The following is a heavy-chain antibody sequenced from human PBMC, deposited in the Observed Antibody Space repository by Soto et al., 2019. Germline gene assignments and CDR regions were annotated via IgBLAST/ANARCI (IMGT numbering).Heavy chain of an antibody. CDR1: GGSVSSGSYY. D-gene: IGHD2-2*01. Sequence: PSETLSLTCTVSGGSVSSGSYYWSWVRQPPGKGLEWIGYIHHSGTTNYNPSLKSRVTISVDTFKHQFSLKLTSVTAADTAMFYCARGGGYCSGTSCYTYLFDYWGQGALVTVSS. V-gene: IGHV4-61*01. J-gene: IGHJ4*02. CDR3: ARGGGYCSGTSCYTYLFDY. CDR2: IHHSGTT.